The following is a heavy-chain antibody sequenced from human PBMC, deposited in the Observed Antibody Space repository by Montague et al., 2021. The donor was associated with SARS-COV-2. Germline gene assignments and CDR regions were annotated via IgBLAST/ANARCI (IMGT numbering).Heavy chain of an antibody. J-gene: IGHJ6*02. D-gene: IGHD3-3*01. CDR3: ARGGRVRFVEYGMDV. V-gene: IGHV4-59*01. CDR1: GGSISSYY. CDR2: IYYSGST. Sequence: SETLSLTCTVSGGSISSYYWSWIRQPPGKGLEWIGYIYYSGSTNYNPSLKSRVTISVDTSKKQFSLKLSSVTAADTAVYYCARGGRVRFVEYGMDVWGQGTTVTVSS.